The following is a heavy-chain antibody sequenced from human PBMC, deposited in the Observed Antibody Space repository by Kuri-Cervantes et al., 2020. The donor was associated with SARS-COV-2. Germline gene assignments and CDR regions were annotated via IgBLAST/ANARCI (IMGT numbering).Heavy chain of an antibody. D-gene: IGHD3-3*01. CDR2: INPNSGGT. J-gene: IGHJ4*02. CDR3: ARDLERGPARFDY. Sequence: ASAKVSCKASGYTFTGYYMHWVRQAPGQGLEWMGWINPNSGGTNYAQKFQGRVTMTRDTSISTAYMELSRLRSDDTAVYYCARDLERGPARFDYWGQGTLVTVSS. CDR1: GYTFTGYY. V-gene: IGHV1-2*02.